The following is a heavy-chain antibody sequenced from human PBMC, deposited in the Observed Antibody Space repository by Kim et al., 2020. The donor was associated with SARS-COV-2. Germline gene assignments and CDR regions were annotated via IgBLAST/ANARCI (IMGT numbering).Heavy chain of an antibody. V-gene: IGHV1-46*01. Sequence: ASVKVSCKASGYTFTSYYMHWVRQAPGQGLEWMGIINPSGGSTSYAQKFQGRVTMTRDTSTSTVYMELSSLRSEDTAVYYCARSTRHFTVTTPYYYYYGMDVWGQGTTVTVSS. CDR1: GYTFTSYY. CDR3: ARSTRHFTVTTPYYYYYGMDV. D-gene: IGHD4-17*01. CDR2: INPSGGST. J-gene: IGHJ6*02.